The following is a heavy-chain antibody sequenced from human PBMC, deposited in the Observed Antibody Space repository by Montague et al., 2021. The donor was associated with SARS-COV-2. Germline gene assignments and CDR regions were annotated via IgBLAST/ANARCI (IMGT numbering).Heavy chain of an antibody. CDR1: GGSFSTYS. D-gene: IGHD7-27*01. CDR3: ARLGDGVVPSPRLGVGPYYSYYYLDV. V-gene: IGHV4-34*01. CDR2: IHHGGST. Sequence: SETLSLTCAVHGGSFSTYSWNWIRQPPGKGLEWIGEIHHGGSTNYNPSLKSRVTISADTSTNQFSLKLTSVAAADTAVYYCARLGDGVVPSPRLGVGPYYSYYYLDVGGKGTTVTVSS. J-gene: IGHJ6*03.